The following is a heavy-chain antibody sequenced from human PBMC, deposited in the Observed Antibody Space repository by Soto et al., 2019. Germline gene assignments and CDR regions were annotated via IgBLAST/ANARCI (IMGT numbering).Heavy chain of an antibody. CDR3: ASSPVTGIYYAMDV. CDR1: GGSISSGGYY. Sequence: SETLSLTCTVTGGSISSGGYYWSWIRQHPGKGLEWIGNIYYTGSTHYDPSLKSRITISLDTSKNQISLKLSSVTAADTAVYYCASSPVTGIYYAMDVWGQGTTVTVSS. J-gene: IGHJ6*02. CDR2: IYYTGST. D-gene: IGHD6-19*01. V-gene: IGHV4-31*03.